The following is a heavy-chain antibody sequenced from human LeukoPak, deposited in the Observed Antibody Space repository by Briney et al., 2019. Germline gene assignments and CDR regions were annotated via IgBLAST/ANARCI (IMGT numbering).Heavy chain of an antibody. D-gene: IGHD2-21*02. V-gene: IGHV4-38-2*01. Sequence: PSETLSLTCAVSGFSISSGYYWVWIRQPPGKGLEWIGTIYHSGATFHNPSLKSRVTIPVDTSMNQFSLKLNYVTATDTAVYFCARGVTALRRFDYWGQGTLVTVSS. J-gene: IGHJ4*02. CDR2: IYHSGAT. CDR1: GFSISSGYY. CDR3: ARGVTALRRFDY.